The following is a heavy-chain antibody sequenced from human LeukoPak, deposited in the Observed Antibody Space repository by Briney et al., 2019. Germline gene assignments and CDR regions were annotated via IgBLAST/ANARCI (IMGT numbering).Heavy chain of an antibody. V-gene: IGHV3-48*03. CDR3: ARVIGYSYGSLDY. CDR1: GFTFISFE. Sequence: GGSLRLSCAVSGFTFISFEMTWVRQAPGRRPEWLSYISSSGSTMFYADSVKGRFTISRDNAKNSLYLQMNSLRAEDTAVYYCARVIGYSYGSLDYWGQGTLVTVSS. J-gene: IGHJ4*02. CDR2: ISSSGSTM. D-gene: IGHD5-18*01.